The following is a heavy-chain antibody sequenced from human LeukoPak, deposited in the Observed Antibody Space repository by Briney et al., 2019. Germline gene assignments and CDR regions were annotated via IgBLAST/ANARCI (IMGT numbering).Heavy chain of an antibody. CDR3: AKDRGSYSYYYYYMDV. D-gene: IGHD1-26*01. J-gene: IGHJ6*03. CDR1: GFTFSSYG. V-gene: IGHV3-33*06. Sequence: PGRSLRLSCAASGFTFSSYGMQWVRQAPGKGLEWVAVIWYDGSNKYYADSVKGRFTISRDNSKNTLYLQMNSLRAEDTAVYYCAKDRGSYSYYYYYMDVWGKGTTVTVSS. CDR2: IWYDGSNK.